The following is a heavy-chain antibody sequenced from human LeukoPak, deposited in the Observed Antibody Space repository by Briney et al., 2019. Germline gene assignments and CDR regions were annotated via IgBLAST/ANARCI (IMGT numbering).Heavy chain of an antibody. CDR2: ISSKSRYI. D-gene: IGHD2-15*01. CDR1: VFTLSTYS. Sequence: GGSLRLSCVVSVFTLSTYSINWVRQAPGKGLEWVSSISSKSRYIYYADSVKCRFTISRDNAKNSLYLQMNSLRAEDTAVYYCARCSGSSTYHSDDYWGQGTLVTVSS. CDR3: ARCSGSSTYHSDDY. V-gene: IGHV3-21*01. J-gene: IGHJ4*02.